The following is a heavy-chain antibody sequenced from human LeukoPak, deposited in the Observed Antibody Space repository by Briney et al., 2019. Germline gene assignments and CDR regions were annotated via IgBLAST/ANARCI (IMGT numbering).Heavy chain of an antibody. CDR2: IIPILGIA. D-gene: IGHD3-16*01. V-gene: IGHV1-69*04. J-gene: IGHJ5*02. CDR1: GGTFSSYA. CDR3: ARDGGSSGNWFDP. Sequence: GSSVKVSCKASGGTFSSYAISWVRQAPGQGLEWMGRIIPILGIANYAQKFQGRVTITADESTSTAYMELSSLRSEDTAVYYCARDGGSSGNWFDPWGQGTLVTVSS.